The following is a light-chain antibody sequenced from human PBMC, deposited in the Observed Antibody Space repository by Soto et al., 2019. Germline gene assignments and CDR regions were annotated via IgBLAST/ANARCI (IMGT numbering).Light chain of an antibody. CDR1: NSDVGGYNY. V-gene: IGLV2-14*01. Sequence: QSALTQPASVSGSPGQSIAISCTGTNSDVGGYNYVSWYQHHPGKAPKLMIYEVSNRPSGVSNRFSGSQSGNTASLTISGLQAEDEADYYCSSYTTSTTWVFGGGTKLTVL. CDR3: SSYTTSTTWV. J-gene: IGLJ3*02. CDR2: EVS.